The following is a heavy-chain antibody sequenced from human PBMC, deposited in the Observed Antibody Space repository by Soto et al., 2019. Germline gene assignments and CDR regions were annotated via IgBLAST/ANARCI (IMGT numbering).Heavy chain of an antibody. Sequence: ASVKVSCKASGYTFTGYYMHWVRQAPGQGLEWMGWINPNSGSTYYNPSLKSRVTISVDTSKNQFSLKLSSVTAADTAVYYCPLLSSTNGDGMDVWGQGTTVTVSS. D-gene: IGHD2-2*01. CDR2: INPNSGST. CDR1: GYTFTGYY. J-gene: IGHJ6*02. V-gene: IGHV1-2*02. CDR3: PLLSSTNGDGMDV.